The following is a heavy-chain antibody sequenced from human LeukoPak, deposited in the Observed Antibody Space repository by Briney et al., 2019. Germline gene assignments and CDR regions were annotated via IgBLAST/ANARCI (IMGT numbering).Heavy chain of an antibody. D-gene: IGHD3-10*01. CDR2: ISSSSSYI. V-gene: IGHV3-21*01. Sequence: GGSLRLSCAASGFTFSSYSMNWVRQAPGKGLEWVSSISSSSSYIYYADSVKGRFTISRDNAKNSLYLQMNSLRAEDTAAYYCAREGGESPSYYFDYWGQGTLVTVSS. J-gene: IGHJ4*02. CDR1: GFTFSSYS. CDR3: AREGGESPSYYFDY.